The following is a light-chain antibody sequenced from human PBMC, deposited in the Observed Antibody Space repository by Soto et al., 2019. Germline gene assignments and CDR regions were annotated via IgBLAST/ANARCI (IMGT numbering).Light chain of an antibody. CDR2: GAS. V-gene: IGKV3-15*01. CDR1: QSVSIK. J-gene: IGKJ4*01. Sequence: EIVMTQSPATLSVSPGERAALSCRASQSVSIKLAWYQHKPGQAPRLLIYGASTRAAGIPARFSGSGSGTEFTLTISGLQSEDVAVYYCQQYDDWLRLTFGGGTKVDIK. CDR3: QQYDDWLRLT.